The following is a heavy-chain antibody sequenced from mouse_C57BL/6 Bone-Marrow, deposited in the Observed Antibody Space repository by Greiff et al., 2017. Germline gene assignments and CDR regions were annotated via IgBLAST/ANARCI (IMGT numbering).Heavy chain of an antibody. V-gene: IGHV2-2*01. J-gene: IGHJ3*01. CDR3: AREDYDYDVGWFAY. D-gene: IGHD2-4*01. Sequence: VKLVESGPGLVQPSQSLSITCTVSGFSLTSYGVHWVRQSPGKGLEWLGVIWSGGSTDYNAAFISRLSISKDNSKSQVFFKMNSLQADDTAIYYCAREDYDYDVGWFAYWGQGTLVTVSA. CDR1: GFSLTSYG. CDR2: IWSGGST.